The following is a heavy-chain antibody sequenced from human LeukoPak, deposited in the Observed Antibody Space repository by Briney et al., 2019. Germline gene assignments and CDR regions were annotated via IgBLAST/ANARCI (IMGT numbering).Heavy chain of an antibody. CDR1: GGSFSGYY. CDR3: ASGSYGYFWSRRGFDY. J-gene: IGHJ4*02. Sequence: PSETLSLTCAVYGGSFSGYYWSWIRQPPGKGLEWIGEINHSGSTNYNPSLKSRVTISVDTSKNQFSLKLSSVTAADTAVYYCASGSYGYFWSRRGFDYWGQGTLVTVSS. CDR2: INHSGST. D-gene: IGHD5-18*01. V-gene: IGHV4-34*01.